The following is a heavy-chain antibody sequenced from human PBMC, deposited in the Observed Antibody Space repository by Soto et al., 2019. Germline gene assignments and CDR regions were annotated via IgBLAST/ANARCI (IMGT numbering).Heavy chain of an antibody. CDR2: INPNSGGT. CDR1: GYTFTGYY. J-gene: IGHJ4*02. CDR3: ARAGEVGYSATGIDY. V-gene: IGHV1-2*04. D-gene: IGHD2-15*01. Sequence: ASVKVSCKASGYTFTGYYMHWVRQAPGQGLEWMGWINPNSGGTNYAQKFQGWVTMTRDTSISTAYMELSRLRSDDTAVYYCARAGEVGYSATGIDYWGQGTLVTVSS.